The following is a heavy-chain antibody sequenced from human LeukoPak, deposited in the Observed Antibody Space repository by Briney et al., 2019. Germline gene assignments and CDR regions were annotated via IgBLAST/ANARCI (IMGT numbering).Heavy chain of an antibody. Sequence: GGSLRLSCAASGFTFSSYGMHWVRQAPGKGLEWVAFIRYDGSNKYYADSVKGRFTISRDNSKNTLYLQTNSLRAEDTAVYYCARGLRAAAFDIWGQGTKVTVSS. D-gene: IGHD2-15*01. CDR2: IRYDGSNK. J-gene: IGHJ3*02. CDR3: ARGLRAAAFDI. V-gene: IGHV3-30*02. CDR1: GFTFSSYG.